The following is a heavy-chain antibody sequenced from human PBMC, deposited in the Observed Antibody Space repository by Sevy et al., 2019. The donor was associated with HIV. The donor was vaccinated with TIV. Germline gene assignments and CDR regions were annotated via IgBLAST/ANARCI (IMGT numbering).Heavy chain of an antibody. CDR3: ARYWVPGYYYDATRVKRDYYFDY. CDR2: ISAYNRNT. J-gene: IGHJ4*02. Sequence: AAVKVSCKASDYTFSTQGFNWVRQAPGQGLEWMGWISAYNRNTKYTQKFQGRVTMTTDTSTSTAYMELRSLTSDDTAVXYCARYWVPGYYYDATRVKRDYYFDYWGQGTQVTVSS. D-gene: IGHD3-22*01. V-gene: IGHV1-18*01. CDR1: DYTFSTQG.